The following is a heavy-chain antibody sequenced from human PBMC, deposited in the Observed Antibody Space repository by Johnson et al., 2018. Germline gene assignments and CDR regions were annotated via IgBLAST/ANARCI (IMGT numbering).Heavy chain of an antibody. Sequence: QVQLVQSGGGVVQPGRSLRISCVSSGFTFSLYGMNWVRQAPGKGLVWVAATWHDGSDERYADSMKGRFTLPRDNSKNTLYLQMNSLRVEDTAVYYCVRWRSVYYTMDVWGQGATVTVSS. V-gene: IGHV3-33*01. CDR1: GFTFSLYG. CDR3: VRWRSVYYTMDV. D-gene: IGHD3-3*01. CDR2: TWHDGSDE. J-gene: IGHJ6*02.